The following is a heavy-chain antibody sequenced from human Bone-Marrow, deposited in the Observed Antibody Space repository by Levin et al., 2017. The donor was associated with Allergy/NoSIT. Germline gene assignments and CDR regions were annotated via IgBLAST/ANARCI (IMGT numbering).Heavy chain of an antibody. J-gene: IGHJ2*01. CDR3: AKWVRGSDGGWFFDF. D-gene: IGHD3-16*01. Sequence: GESLKISCAASGFTFSSYAMTWVRQAPGKGLEWISGLSGRGETTYYADSVKGRFTISRDNDKNTLFLQMNSLRTEDKALFYCAKWVRGSDGGWFFDFWGRGTLVTVSS. CDR1: GFTFSSYA. V-gene: IGHV3-23*01. CDR2: LSGRGETT.